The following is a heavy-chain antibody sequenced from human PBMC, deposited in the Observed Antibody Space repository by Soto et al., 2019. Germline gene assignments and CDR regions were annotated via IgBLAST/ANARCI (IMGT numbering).Heavy chain of an antibody. CDR2: VDSDGSGT. CDR3: ATVFEH. V-gene: IGHV3-74*01. Sequence: EVQLVESGGGSVQPGGSLRLSCVASGITFSGYWMHWVRQVPGKGLVWVARVDSDGSGTSYADSVKGRFTISRDNAKNTIYLQMTSLRVEDTAVYYCATVFEHWGQGIPVTVSS. CDR1: GITFSGYW. J-gene: IGHJ4*02.